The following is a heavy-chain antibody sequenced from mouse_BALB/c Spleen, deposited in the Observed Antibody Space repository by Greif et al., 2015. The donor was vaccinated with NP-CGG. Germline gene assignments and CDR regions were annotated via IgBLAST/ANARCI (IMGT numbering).Heavy chain of an antibody. V-gene: IGHV5-6-3*01. D-gene: IGHD4-1*01. CDR1: GFTFSSYG. Sequence: EVMLVESGGGLVQPGGSLKLSCAASGFTFSSYGMSWVRQTPDKRLELVATINSNGGSTYYPDSVKGRFTISRDNAKNTRCRQMSSRKSEDTAMYYCARGRGLGQGGFDYWGQGTTLTVSS. CDR2: INSNGGST. CDR3: ARGRGLGQGGFDY. J-gene: IGHJ2*01.